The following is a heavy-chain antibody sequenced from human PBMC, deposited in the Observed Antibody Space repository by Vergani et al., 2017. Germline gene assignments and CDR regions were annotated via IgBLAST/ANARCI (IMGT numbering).Heavy chain of an antibody. CDR3: ATPQTVTTGGMEV. J-gene: IGHJ6*04. CDR1: GYTFTDHY. D-gene: IGHD4-17*01. CDR2: VDPEDGET. V-gene: IGHV1-69-2*01. Sequence: EVQLVQSGAEVKKPGATMKISCKVSGYTFTDHYMHWVKQAPGKGLEWMGLVDPEDGETIYAEKFKGRVTIAADTSTDTAHLGLSSLRSEDTAVYYCATPQTVTTGGMEVWGEEATVIVAS.